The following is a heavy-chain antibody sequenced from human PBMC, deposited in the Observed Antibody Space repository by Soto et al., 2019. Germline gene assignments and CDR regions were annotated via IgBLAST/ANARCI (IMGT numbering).Heavy chain of an antibody. J-gene: IGHJ6*02. D-gene: IGHD3-10*01. CDR3: ATRTYYGDRCMDV. CDR2: VFYSGGT. Sequence: QVQLQESGPGLVKPSGTLSLTCAVSGGSISIDNWWGWVRQPPGKGLEWIGEVFYSGGTNHNPSLKSRVTMSVDTSKNQSSLNLSSVTAADTAIYYCATRTYYGDRCMDVWGQGTTVTVSS. CDR1: GGSISIDNW. V-gene: IGHV4-4*02.